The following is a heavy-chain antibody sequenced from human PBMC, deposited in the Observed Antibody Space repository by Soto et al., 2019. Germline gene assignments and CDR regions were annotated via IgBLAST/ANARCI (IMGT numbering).Heavy chain of an antibody. J-gene: IGHJ6*02. CDR3: ARGTTLSDGDYFAYYYYYGMDV. D-gene: IGHD4-17*01. Sequence: GASVKVSCTASGYTFTSYDINWVRQDTGQGLEWMGWMNPNSGNTGYAQKFQGRVTMTRNTSISTAYMELSSLRSEDTAVYYCARGTTLSDGDYFAYYYYYGMDVWGQGTTVTVSS. CDR1: GYTFTSYD. V-gene: IGHV1-8*01. CDR2: MNPNSGNT.